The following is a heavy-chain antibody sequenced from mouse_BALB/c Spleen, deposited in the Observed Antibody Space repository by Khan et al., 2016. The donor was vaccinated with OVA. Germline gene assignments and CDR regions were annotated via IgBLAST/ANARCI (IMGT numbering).Heavy chain of an antibody. CDR2: INPYTGGT. J-gene: IGHJ2*01. D-gene: IGHD6-1*01. V-gene: IGHV1S136*01. CDR3: ARGSWQSYYFDY. Sequence: EVQLQQSGPELVKPGASVKMSCKASGYIFTNYVLHWVKQKPGQGFEWIGYINPYTGGTKYNEKFKGTSTLTSDKSSITAYLELSSLNHEDPAVFYCARGSWQSYYFDYWGQGTTLTLSS. CDR1: GYIFTNYV.